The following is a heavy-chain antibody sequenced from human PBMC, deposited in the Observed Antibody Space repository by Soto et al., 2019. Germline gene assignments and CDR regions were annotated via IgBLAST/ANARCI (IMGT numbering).Heavy chain of an antibody. CDR3: AVSLAVAGITNFDY. Sequence: GASVKVSGKASGFTFTSSAVQWVRQARGQRLEWIGWIVVGSGNTNYAQKFQERVTITRDMSTSTAYMELSSLRSEDTAVYYCAVSLAVAGITNFDYWGQGTLVTVSS. CDR1: GFTFTSSA. J-gene: IGHJ4*02. V-gene: IGHV1-58*01. D-gene: IGHD6-19*01. CDR2: IVVGSGNT.